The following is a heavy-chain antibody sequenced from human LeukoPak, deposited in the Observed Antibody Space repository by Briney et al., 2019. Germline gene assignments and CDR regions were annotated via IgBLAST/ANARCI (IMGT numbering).Heavy chain of an antibody. CDR2: IRYDGSNK. J-gene: IGHJ4*02. CDR3: AKAPQLWIDY. D-gene: IGHD5-18*01. CDR1: GFTFSSYG. Sequence: SGGSLRLSCAASGFTFSSYGMHWVRQAPGKGLEWVAFIRYDGSNKYYADSVKGRFTISRDSSENTLYLQMNSLRAEDTAVYYCAKAPQLWIDYWGQGTLVTVSS. V-gene: IGHV3-30*02.